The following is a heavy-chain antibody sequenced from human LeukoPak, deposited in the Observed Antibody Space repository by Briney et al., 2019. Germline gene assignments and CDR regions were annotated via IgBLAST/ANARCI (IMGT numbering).Heavy chain of an antibody. CDR3: AHRRAQLWLQGGGYFDY. V-gene: IGHV2-5*01. CDR1: GFSLSTSEVG. D-gene: IGHD5-18*01. CDR2: IYWNDDK. J-gene: IGHJ4*02. Sequence: SGPTLVKPTQTLTLTCTFSGFSLSTSEVGVGWIRQPPGKAREWLALIYWNDDKRYSPSLKSRLIITKDTSKNQVVLTMTNMDPVDTATYYCAHRRAQLWLQGGGYFDYWGQGTLVTVSS.